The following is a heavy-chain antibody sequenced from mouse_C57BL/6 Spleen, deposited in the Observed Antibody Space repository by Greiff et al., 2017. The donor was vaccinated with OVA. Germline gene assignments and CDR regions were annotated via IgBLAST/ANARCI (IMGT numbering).Heavy chain of an antibody. CDR1: GYAFSSSW. V-gene: IGHV1-82*01. CDR3: AREGVYYSNYVGFDY. Sequence: QVQLQQSGPELVKPGASVKISCKASGYAFSSSWMNWVKQRPGQGLEWIGRIYPGDGDTNYNGKFKGKATLTADKSSSTAYMQLSSLTSEDSAVYFYAREGVYYSNYVGFDYWGQGTTLTVSS. CDR2: IYPGDGDT. J-gene: IGHJ2*01. D-gene: IGHD2-5*01.